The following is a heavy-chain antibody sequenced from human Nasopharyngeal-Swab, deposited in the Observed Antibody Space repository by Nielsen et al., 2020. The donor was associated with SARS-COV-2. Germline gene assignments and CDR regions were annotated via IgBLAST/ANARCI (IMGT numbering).Heavy chain of an antibody. D-gene: IGHD1-1*01. Sequence: SVKVSCKASGGTFNSYTFTWVRQAPGHGLEWMGKIIPLIGTPEYAQKFLGRVTLSADTSTTTVYMDLSGLTFGDTAMYYCARVGSWDDFVDWGQGTHVIVSS. CDR1: GGTFNSYT. CDR2: IIPLIGTP. V-gene: IGHV1-69*08. J-gene: IGHJ4*02. CDR3: ARVGSWDDFVD.